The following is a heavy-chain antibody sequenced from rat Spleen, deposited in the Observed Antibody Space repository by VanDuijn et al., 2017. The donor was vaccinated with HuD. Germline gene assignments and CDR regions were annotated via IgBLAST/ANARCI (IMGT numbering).Heavy chain of an antibody. J-gene: IGHJ2*01. V-gene: IGHV5-22*01. CDR1: GFTFSNYY. Sequence: EVQLVESGGGLVQPGRSMKLSCAASGFTFSNYYMAWVRQAPTKGLEWVASISYDGSRISYRDSVKGRFTISRDNAQNTLYLQMSKLGSEDTATYYCARTTYDYFDYWGQGVMVTVSS. CDR3: ARTTYDYFDY. CDR2: ISYDGSRI. D-gene: IGHD2-1*01.